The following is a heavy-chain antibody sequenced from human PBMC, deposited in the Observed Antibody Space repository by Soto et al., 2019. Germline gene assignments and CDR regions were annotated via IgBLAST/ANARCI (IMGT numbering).Heavy chain of an antibody. D-gene: IGHD3-3*01. CDR1: GFTFSSYA. J-gene: IGHJ5*02. CDR3: AKDMDFGVVHNWFDP. Sequence: PGGSLRLSCAASGFTFSSYAMSWVRQAPGKGLEWVSAISGSGGSTYYADSVKGWFTISRDNSKNTLYLQMNSLRAEDTAVYYCAKDMDFGVVHNWFDPWGQGTLVTVSS. CDR2: ISGSGGST. V-gene: IGHV3-23*01.